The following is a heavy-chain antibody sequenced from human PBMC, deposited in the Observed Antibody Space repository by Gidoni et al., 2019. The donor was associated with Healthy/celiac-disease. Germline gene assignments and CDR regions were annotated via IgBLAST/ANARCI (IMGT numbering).Heavy chain of an antibody. Sequence: VQLLESGGGLVQPGGSLRLSCAASGFTFSSYARSWVRQAPGKGLEWVPAISVSGGSTYYADSVKGRFTISRDNSKNTLYLQMNSLRAEDTAVYYCAKDLAVATNWFDPWGQGTLVTVSS. CDR2: ISVSGGST. D-gene: IGHD6-19*01. J-gene: IGHJ5*02. CDR1: GFTFSSYA. V-gene: IGHV3-23*01. CDR3: AKDLAVATNWFDP.